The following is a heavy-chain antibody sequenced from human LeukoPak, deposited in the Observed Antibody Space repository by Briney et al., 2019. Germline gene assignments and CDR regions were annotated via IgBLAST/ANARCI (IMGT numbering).Heavy chain of an antibody. CDR2: IYYSGST. V-gene: IGHV4-30-4*01. CDR1: GGSISSGDYY. CDR3: ARGYYDFWSGYYGIEDY. J-gene: IGHJ4*02. Sequence: SETLSLTCTVSGGSISSGDYYWSWIRQPPGKGLEWIGYIYYSGSTYYNPSLKSRVTISVDTSKNQFSLNLSSVTAADTAVYYCARGYYDFWSGYYGIEDYWGQGTLVTVSS. D-gene: IGHD3-3*01.